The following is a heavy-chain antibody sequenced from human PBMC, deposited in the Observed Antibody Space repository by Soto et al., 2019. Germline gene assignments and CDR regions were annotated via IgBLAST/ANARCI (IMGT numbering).Heavy chain of an antibody. Sequence: QVQLQESGPGLVKPSETLSLTCTVSGGSISSYYWSWIRQPPGKGLEWIGYIYYSGSTNYNPSLKSRVTISVDTSKNQFSLKLSSVTAADTAVYYCARWVTMADYWGQGTLVTVSS. J-gene: IGHJ4*02. V-gene: IGHV4-59*01. CDR2: IYYSGST. D-gene: IGHD3-10*01. CDR1: GGSISSYY. CDR3: ARWVTMADY.